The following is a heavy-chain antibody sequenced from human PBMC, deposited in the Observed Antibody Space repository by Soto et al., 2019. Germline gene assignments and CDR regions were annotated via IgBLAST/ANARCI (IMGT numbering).Heavy chain of an antibody. CDR1: GFTFSDYA. Sequence: QERLVESGGGVVQPGRSLRLSCAVSGFTFSDYAMHWVRQAPGKGLEWVALIWHDGLNEFYADSVRGRFTISRDISNNTLYLQMNRLRPDDTAVYYFTKSRGDADIGRLGLDQWCKGTLVYVYS. D-gene: IGHD3-10*01. V-gene: IGHV3-33*08. CDR2: IWHDGLNE. CDR3: TKSRGDADIGRLGLDQ. J-gene: IGHJ5*02.